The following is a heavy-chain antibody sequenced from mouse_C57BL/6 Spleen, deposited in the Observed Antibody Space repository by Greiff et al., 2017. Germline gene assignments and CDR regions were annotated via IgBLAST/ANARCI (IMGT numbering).Heavy chain of an antibody. J-gene: IGHJ1*03. Sequence: VQLQQSGPGLVQPSQSLSITCTVSGFSLTSYGVHWVRQSPGQGLEWLGVIWSGGSTDYNAAFISRLSISKDNSKSQVFFKMNSLQADDTAIYYCARDYYGSRGDWYFDVWGTGTTVTVSS. CDR3: ARDYYGSRGDWYFDV. CDR2: IWSGGST. V-gene: IGHV2-2*01. CDR1: GFSLTSYG. D-gene: IGHD1-1*01.